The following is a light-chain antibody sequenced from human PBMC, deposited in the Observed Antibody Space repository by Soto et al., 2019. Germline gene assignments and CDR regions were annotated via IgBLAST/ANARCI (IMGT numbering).Light chain of an antibody. CDR3: QQYYSTPLT. V-gene: IGKV4-1*01. J-gene: IGKJ4*01. CDR1: QSVLYSSNNKNY. Sequence: DIVMTQSPDSLAVSLGERAAINCKSSQSVLYSSNNKNYLAWYQQKPGQPPRLLIYWAFTRESGVPDRFSGSASGTDFTLTISSLQAEDVAVYYCQQYYSTPLTFGGGTKVEIK. CDR2: WAF.